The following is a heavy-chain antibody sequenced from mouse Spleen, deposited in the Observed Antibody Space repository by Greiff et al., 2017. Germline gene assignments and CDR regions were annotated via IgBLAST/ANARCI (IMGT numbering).Heavy chain of an antibody. CDR3: ASGLLPAWFAY. CDR1: GYTFTSYW. CDR2: IHPNSGST. D-gene: IGHD2-3*01. J-gene: IGHJ3*01. Sequence: QVQLKQSGAELVKPGASVKLSCKASGYTFTSYWMHWVKQRPGQGLEWIGMIHPNSGSTNYNEKFKSKATLTVDKSSSTAYMQLSSLTSEDSAVYYCASGLLPAWFAYWGQGTLVTVSA. V-gene: IGHV1-64*01.